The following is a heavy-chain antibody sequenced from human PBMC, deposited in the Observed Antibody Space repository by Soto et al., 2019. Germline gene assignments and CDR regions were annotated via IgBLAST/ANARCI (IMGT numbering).Heavy chain of an antibody. V-gene: IGHV3-53*02. D-gene: IGHD3-3*01. CDR3: ARATEWNALDI. CDR2: IYHGGST. CDR1: GFSVSSDY. Sequence: DVQLVETGGGLIQPGGSLRLSCAASGFSVSSDYMNWVRQDPGKGLEWVSVIYHGGSTYYADSVRGRFTISRDNSENTLFLQMNSLRAEDTAVYYCARATEWNALDIWGQGTMVTVSS. J-gene: IGHJ3*02.